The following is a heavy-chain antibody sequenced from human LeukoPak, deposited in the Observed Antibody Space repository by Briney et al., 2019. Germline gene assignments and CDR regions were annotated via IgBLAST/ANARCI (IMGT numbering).Heavy chain of an antibody. Sequence: SETLSLTCTVSGGSISSSGYYWGWIRQPPGKGLGWIGSIYYSGSTYYNPSLKSRVTISVDTSKNQFSLKLSSVTAADTAVYYCARSETWELLLAEYFQHWGQGTLVTVSS. J-gene: IGHJ1*01. D-gene: IGHD1-26*01. CDR2: IYYSGST. CDR3: ARSETWELLLAEYFQH. V-gene: IGHV4-39*07. CDR1: GGSISSSGYY.